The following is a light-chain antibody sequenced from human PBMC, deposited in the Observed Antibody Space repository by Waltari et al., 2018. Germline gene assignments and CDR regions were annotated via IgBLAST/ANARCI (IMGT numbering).Light chain of an antibody. J-gene: IGKJ5*01. V-gene: IGKV4-1*01. CDR2: WAS. CDR3: QQNYSTPPT. Sequence: DIVMTQSPDSLAVSLGERATINCKSSQTLLYSSNNKNYLAWYQQKPGQPPKLLIYWASARESGVPDRFSGSGSGTDFTRTISSLQAEDVAVYYCQQNYSTPPTFGQGTRLEIK. CDR1: QTLLYSSNNKNY.